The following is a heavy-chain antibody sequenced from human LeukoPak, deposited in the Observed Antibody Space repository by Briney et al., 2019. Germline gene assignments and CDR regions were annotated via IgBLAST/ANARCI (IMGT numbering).Heavy chain of an antibody. CDR3: TRGVVGNYGNFDC. CDR1: GFTLSSYW. Sequence: GGSLRLSCAASGFTLSSYWMHWVRQAPGKGLVWFSRINSGGTTTDYADSVKGRFTISRDNAQNTLYLQMNSLRDEDTAVYYCTRGVVGNYGNFDCWGQGTLVTVSS. J-gene: IGHJ4*02. D-gene: IGHD1-26*01. V-gene: IGHV3-74*01. CDR2: INSGGTTT.